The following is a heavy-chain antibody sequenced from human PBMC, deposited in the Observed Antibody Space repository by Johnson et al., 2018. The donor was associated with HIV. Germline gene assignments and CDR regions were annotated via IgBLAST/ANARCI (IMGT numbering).Heavy chain of an antibody. J-gene: IGHJ3*02. CDR3: AREVRYTSGSFDI. V-gene: IGHV3-30-3*01. CDR2: ISYDGSNK. D-gene: IGHD6-19*01. Sequence: QVKLVESGGGVVGPGGSLRLSCAASGFTFSSYAMHWVRQAPGKGLEWVAVISYDGSNKYYADSVKGRFTISRDNAKKSQYLQMNSLRAEDTAVYYCAREVRYTSGSFDIWGQGTMVTVSS. CDR1: GFTFSSYA.